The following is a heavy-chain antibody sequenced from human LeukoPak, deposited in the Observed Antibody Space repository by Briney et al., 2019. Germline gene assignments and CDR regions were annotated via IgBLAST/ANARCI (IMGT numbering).Heavy chain of an antibody. D-gene: IGHD4-17*01. CDR3: ARGFPYDDPTEGYYYLMDV. CDR2: ISYDGTNK. CDR1: GFTFSSYN. Sequence: GRSLRLSYAASGFTFSSYNMHWVRLAPGKVLEWLSVISYDGTNKYYADSVKGRFTISRDNSMNMLYVQINSLRPEDTAVYYCARGFPYDDPTEGYYYLMDVWGQRTTVTVSS. V-gene: IGHV3-30-3*01. J-gene: IGHJ6*02.